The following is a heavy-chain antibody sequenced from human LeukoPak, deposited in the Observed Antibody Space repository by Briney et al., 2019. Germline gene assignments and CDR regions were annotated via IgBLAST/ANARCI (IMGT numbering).Heavy chain of an antibody. CDR3: ARGTIFGVVTYDY. V-gene: IGHV4-39*07. Sequence: SETLSLACTVSGGSINSSSYYWGWIRQPPGKGLEWIGSIYYSGSTYYNPSLKSRVTISVDTSKNQFSLKLSSVTAADTAVYYCARGTIFGVVTYDYWGQGTLVTVSS. D-gene: IGHD3-3*01. CDR2: IYYSGST. J-gene: IGHJ4*02. CDR1: GGSINSSSYY.